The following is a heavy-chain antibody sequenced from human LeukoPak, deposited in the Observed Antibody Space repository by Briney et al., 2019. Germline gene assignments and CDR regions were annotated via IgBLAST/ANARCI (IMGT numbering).Heavy chain of an antibody. CDR2: ISGSGGST. V-gene: IGHV3-23*01. D-gene: IGHD3-3*01. Sequence: GGSLRLSCAASGFTFSSYAMSWVRQAPGKGLEWVSAISGSGGSTYYADSVKGRFTISRDNSKNTLYLQMNSLRAEDTAVYYCAKVGYYDFWSGYLTPYYFDYWGQETLVTVSS. CDR1: GFTFSSYA. J-gene: IGHJ4*02. CDR3: AKVGYYDFWSGYLTPYYFDY.